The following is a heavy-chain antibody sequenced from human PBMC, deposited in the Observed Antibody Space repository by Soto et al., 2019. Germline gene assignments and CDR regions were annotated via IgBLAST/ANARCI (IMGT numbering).Heavy chain of an antibody. J-gene: IGHJ4*02. V-gene: IGHV1-18*01. CDR2: LSAYNGNT. D-gene: IGHD3-16*01. Sequence: QVQLVQSGAEVKKPGASVKVSCKASGYTFTNFGISWVRQAPGQGLEWMGWLSAYNGNTKYAQNFQGRATLTTDTSPSTAYMELRGMRSDDTAVYYCARGGTPIDSWGQGTPVNVSS. CDR3: ARGGTPIDS. CDR1: GYTFTNFG.